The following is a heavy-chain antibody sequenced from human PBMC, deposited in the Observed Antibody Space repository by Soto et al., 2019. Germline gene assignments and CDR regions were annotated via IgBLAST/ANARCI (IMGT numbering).Heavy chain of an antibody. Sequence: SETLSLTCNVSGVSISDFYWSWIRQSPGKRLEWIGYLYYTGSTNYNPALKSRVTISLDTSKNQFSLQVRSVTAADTAVYYCARGGGYDFRSSQAPPIDVWGQGTTVTVSS. V-gene: IGHV4-59*01. CDR2: LYYTGST. J-gene: IGHJ6*02. CDR3: ARGGGYDFRSSQAPPIDV. D-gene: IGHD3-3*01. CDR1: GVSISDFY.